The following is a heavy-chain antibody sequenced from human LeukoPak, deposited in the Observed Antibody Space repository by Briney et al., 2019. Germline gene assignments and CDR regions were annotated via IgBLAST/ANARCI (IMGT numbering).Heavy chain of an antibody. Sequence: PGGSLRLSCAASGFTFSSYGMHWVRQAPGKGLEWVAVISYDGSNKYYADSVKGRFTISRDNSKNTLYLQMNSLRAEDTAVYYCAKDPGLRGFFDYWGRGTLVTVSS. CDR2: ISYDGSNK. D-gene: IGHD2-21*02. J-gene: IGHJ4*02. CDR3: AKDPGLRGFFDY. V-gene: IGHV3-30*18. CDR1: GFTFSSYG.